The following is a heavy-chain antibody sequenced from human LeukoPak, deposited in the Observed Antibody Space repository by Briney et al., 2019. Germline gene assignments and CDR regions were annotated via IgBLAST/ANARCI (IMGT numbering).Heavy chain of an antibody. V-gene: IGHV3-9*01. Sequence: GGSLRLSCAASGFTFDDYAMHWVRQAPGKGLEWVSGISWNSGSIGYADSVKGRFTISRDNAKNSLYLQMNSLRAEDTAVYYCANERSPYGMDVWGQGTTVTVSS. J-gene: IGHJ6*02. CDR2: ISWNSGSI. CDR3: ANERSPYGMDV. CDR1: GFTFDDYA.